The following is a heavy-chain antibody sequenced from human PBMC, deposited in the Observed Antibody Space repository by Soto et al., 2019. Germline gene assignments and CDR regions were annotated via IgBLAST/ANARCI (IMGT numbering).Heavy chain of an antibody. V-gene: IGHV3-30*18. CDR2: ISYDGSNK. J-gene: IGHJ4*02. D-gene: IGHD3-16*01. CDR3: AKDRDEDYHFDY. Sequence: GGSLRLSCAASGFTFSSYGMHWVRQAPGKGLEWVAVISYDGSNKYYADSVKGRFTISRDNSKNTLYLQMNSLRAEDTAVYYCAKDRDEDYHFDYWGQGTLVTVSS. CDR1: GFTFSSYG.